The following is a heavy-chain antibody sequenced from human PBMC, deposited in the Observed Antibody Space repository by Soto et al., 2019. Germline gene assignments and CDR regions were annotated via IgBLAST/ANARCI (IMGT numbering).Heavy chain of an antibody. CDR2: INADGRST. Sequence: PGGSLRLSCAACGFTFSNYWMHWVRQAAGKGLVWVSRINADGRSTSYVDSVKGRFTISRDNAENTVYLQMNTLRAEDTAIYYCARDPDTALCMDVWGIGTTVTVSX. V-gene: IGHV3-74*01. D-gene: IGHD2-21*02. CDR3: ARDPDTALCMDV. CDR1: GFTFSNYW. J-gene: IGHJ6*04.